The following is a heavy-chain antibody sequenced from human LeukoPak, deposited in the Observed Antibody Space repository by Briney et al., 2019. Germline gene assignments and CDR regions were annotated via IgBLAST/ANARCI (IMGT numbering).Heavy chain of an antibody. J-gene: IGHJ4*02. Sequence: ASVKVSCKASGYTFTSNYIHWVRQAPGQGLEWMGRINPNRGATNYAQKFQGRVTMTRDTSISTGYMELSSLRSDDTAVYYCAKEDYGDLDYWGQGTLVTVSS. D-gene: IGHD4-17*01. V-gene: IGHV1-2*06. CDR2: INPNRGAT. CDR1: GYTFTSNY. CDR3: AKEDYGDLDY.